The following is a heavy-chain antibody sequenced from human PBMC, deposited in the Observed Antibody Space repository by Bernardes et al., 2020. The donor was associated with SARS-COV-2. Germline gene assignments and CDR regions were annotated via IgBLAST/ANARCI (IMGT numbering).Heavy chain of an antibody. CDR2: IDVDGGGT. CDR1: GVTFTSSA. J-gene: IGHJ5*02. V-gene: IGHV1-58*01. Sequence: SVQVSCKASGVTFTSSAVQWVRQARGQRLEWIGWIDVDGGGTTYAHGFRERVIITRDMSTRTGYMDLSSLRSEDTAVYYCAAGPNWFDHWGQGTLVTVSS. CDR3: AAGPNWFDH.